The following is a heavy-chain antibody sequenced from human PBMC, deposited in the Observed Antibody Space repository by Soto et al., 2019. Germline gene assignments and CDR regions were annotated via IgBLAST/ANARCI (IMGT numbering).Heavy chain of an antibody. J-gene: IGHJ4*02. CDR3: ARDTGGGTFDF. Sequence: ASVKVSCKASGYTFSSYAMHWVRQAPGQRLEWMGWINAGYGNTKSSQKFQDRVTISRDTSASTAYMELTSLRSEDTAVYYCARDTGGGTFDFWGQGTLVTVSS. D-gene: IGHD2-8*02. V-gene: IGHV1-3*01. CDR1: GYTFSSYA. CDR2: INAGYGNT.